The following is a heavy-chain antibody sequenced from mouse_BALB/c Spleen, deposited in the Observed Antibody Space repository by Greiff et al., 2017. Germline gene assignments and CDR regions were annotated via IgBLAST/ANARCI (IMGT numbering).Heavy chain of an antibody. V-gene: IGHV5-6-5*01. CDR1: GFTFSSYA. D-gene: IGHD2-14*01. CDR3: AREGGYDHAMDY. J-gene: IGHJ4*01. Sequence: EVHLVESGGGLVKPGGSLKLSCAASGFTFSSYAMSWVRQTPEKGLEWVGSISSGGSTYYPDSVKGRFTISRDNARTILYLQMSSLRSEDTAMYYCAREGGYDHAMDYWGQGTSVTVSS. CDR2: ISSGGST.